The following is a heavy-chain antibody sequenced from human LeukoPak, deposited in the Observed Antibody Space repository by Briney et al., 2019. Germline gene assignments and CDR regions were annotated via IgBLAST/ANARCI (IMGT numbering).Heavy chain of an antibody. D-gene: IGHD3-10*01. J-gene: IGHJ4*02. V-gene: IGHV3-53*01. Sequence: GGSLRLSCAPSGFTFSNYGMHWVRQAPGKGLEWVSVIYSGGSTYYADSVKGRFTISRDNSKSTLYIQMNSLRAEDTAVYYCARAKPKNMVRGLIMRRESRYYFDYWGQGTLVTVSS. CDR1: GFTFSNYG. CDR3: ARAKPKNMVRGLIMRRESRYYFDY. CDR2: IYSGGST.